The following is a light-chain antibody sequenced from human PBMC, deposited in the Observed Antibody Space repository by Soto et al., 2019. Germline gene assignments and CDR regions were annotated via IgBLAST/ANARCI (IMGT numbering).Light chain of an antibody. CDR1: QSVSSN. Sequence: ILMTQSPATLSVSPGERATLSCRASQSVSSNFAWYQQKPGQAPRLLIYVSSTRATGLPGRFSGSGSGTASTLTISSLQSEDFAVYYCQQYNSWWTFGQGTKVEVK. V-gene: IGKV3-15*01. CDR3: QQYNSWWT. CDR2: VSS. J-gene: IGKJ1*01.